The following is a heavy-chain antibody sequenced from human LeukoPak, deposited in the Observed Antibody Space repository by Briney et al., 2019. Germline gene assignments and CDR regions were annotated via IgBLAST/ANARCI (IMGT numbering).Heavy chain of an antibody. V-gene: IGHV3-7*01. CDR3: AREAGDSSGWYNWFDP. D-gene: IGHD6-19*01. CDR1: GFSFTSNA. Sequence: GGSLRLSCAASGFSFTSNAMHWVRQAPGKGREWVANIKQDGSEKNYVDSVKGRFTISRDNAKNSLYLQMNSLRAEGTAVYYCAREAGDSSGWYNWFDPWGQGTLVTVSS. CDR2: IKQDGSEK. J-gene: IGHJ5*02.